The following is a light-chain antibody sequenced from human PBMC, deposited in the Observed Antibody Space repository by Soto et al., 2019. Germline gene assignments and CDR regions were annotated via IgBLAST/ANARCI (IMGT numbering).Light chain of an antibody. CDR3: QQYGRSGT. J-gene: IGKJ1*01. Sequence: IVLTQSPGPPSLSPGGRATLSCRASQTVSSNFLAWYQEKPGQGPRLLIYAKSSRATGIPDRFSGSGSGTDFTLTISRLEPEDFAVYYCQQYGRSGTFGQGTKVDIK. CDR2: AKS. V-gene: IGKV3-20*01. CDR1: QTVSSNF.